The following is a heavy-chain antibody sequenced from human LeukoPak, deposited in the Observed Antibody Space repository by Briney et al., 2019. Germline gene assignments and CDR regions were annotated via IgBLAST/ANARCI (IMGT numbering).Heavy chain of an antibody. V-gene: IGHV4-34*01. CDR1: GGSFSGYY. CDR3: ARHPFSSPFDY. CDR2: INHSGST. J-gene: IGHJ4*02. D-gene: IGHD2/OR15-2a*01. Sequence: PSETLSLTCAVYGGSFSGYYWSWIRQPPGKGLEWIGEINHSGSTNYNPSLKSRVTISMDTSKNQFSLKVTSVTAGDTAVYYCARHPFSSPFDYWGQGTLVAVSS.